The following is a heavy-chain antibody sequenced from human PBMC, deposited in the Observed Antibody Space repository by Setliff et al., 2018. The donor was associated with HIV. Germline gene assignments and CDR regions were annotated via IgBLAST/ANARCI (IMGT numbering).Heavy chain of an antibody. CDR3: ARHSTGWYSTDF. CDR2: IDHSGTF. V-gene: IGHV4-34*01. D-gene: IGHD6-19*01. CDR1: GGSFSGYY. Sequence: PSETLSLTCAVYGGSFSGYYWKWVRQPPGMGLEWIGEIDHSGTFNYNPSLKSRVTMSVDTSKNQFSLNLSSVTAADTAIYYCARHSTGWYSTDFWGQGTLVTVSS. J-gene: IGHJ4*02.